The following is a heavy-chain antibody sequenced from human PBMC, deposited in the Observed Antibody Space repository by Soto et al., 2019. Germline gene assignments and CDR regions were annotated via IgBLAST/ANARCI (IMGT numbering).Heavy chain of an antibody. V-gene: IGHV4-59*01. CDR1: GGSISSYY. D-gene: IGHD2-15*01. CDR2: IYYSGSA. Sequence: SETLSLTCTVSGGSISSYYWSWIRQPPGKGLEWIGYIYYSGSANYNPSLKSRVTISVDTSKNQFSLKLSSVTAADTAVYYCARTGYCSGGSCYSGGWFDPWGQGTLVTVSS. J-gene: IGHJ5*02. CDR3: ARTGYCSGGSCYSGGWFDP.